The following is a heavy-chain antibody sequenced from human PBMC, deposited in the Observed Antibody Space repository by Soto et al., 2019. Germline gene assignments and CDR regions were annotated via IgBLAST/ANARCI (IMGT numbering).Heavy chain of an antibody. J-gene: IGHJ4*02. Sequence: GGALRLSCAASGFTFSSYGMHWVRQSTGKGLEWVSAIGTAGDTYYPGSVKGRFTISRENAKNSLYLQMNSLRAGDTAVYYCARGGAWGSSAAFDYWGQGTLVTVSS. CDR1: GFTFSSYG. CDR3: ARGGAWGSSAAFDY. D-gene: IGHD6-6*01. V-gene: IGHV3-13*01. CDR2: IGTAGDT.